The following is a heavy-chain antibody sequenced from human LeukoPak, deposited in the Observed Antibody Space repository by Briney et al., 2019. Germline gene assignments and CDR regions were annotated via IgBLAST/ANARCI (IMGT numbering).Heavy chain of an antibody. CDR1: GGSISSGGYY. CDR3: ARGGPPYGSGSYRYFDY. CDR2: IYYSGST. D-gene: IGHD3-10*01. Sequence: PSETLSLTCTVSGGSISSGGYYWGWIRQPPGKGLEWIGSIYYSGSTYYNPSLKSRVTISVDTSKNQFSLKLSSVTAADTAVYYCARGGPPYGSGSYRYFDYWGQGTLVTVSS. J-gene: IGHJ4*02. V-gene: IGHV4-39*07.